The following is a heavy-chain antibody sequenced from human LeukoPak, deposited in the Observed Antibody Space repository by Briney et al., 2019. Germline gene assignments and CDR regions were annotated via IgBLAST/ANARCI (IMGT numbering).Heavy chain of an antibody. CDR2: IKQDGSEK. J-gene: IGHJ4*02. CDR3: TRKYFDL. D-gene: IGHD2/OR15-2a*01. CDR1: GGSISSRNYY. Sequence: PSETLSLTCTVSGGSISSRNYYWGWVRQAPGKGLEWVANIKQDGSEKYYVDSVKGRFTISRDNAKNSLYLQMNSLRAEDTAVYYCTRKYFDLWGQGTLVTVSS. V-gene: IGHV3-7*01.